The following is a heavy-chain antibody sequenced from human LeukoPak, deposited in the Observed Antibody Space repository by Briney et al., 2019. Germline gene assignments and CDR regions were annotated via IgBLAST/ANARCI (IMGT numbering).Heavy chain of an antibody. V-gene: IGHV4-39*01. CDR2: IYYSGST. CDR3: AGGARLLYPFFDY. D-gene: IGHD3-3*01. J-gene: IGHJ4*02. Sequence: SETLSLTCTVSGGSISSSSYYWGWIRQPPGKGLEWIGSIYYSGSTYYNPSLKSRVTISVDTSKNQFSLKLSSVTAADTAVYYCAGGARLLYPFFDYWGQGTLVTVSS. CDR1: GGSISSSSYY.